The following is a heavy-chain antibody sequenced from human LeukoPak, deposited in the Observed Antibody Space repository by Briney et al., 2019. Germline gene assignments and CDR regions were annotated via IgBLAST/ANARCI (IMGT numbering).Heavy chain of an antibody. CDR1: GESFNNYY. CDR3: ARDLGSSSVSDY. D-gene: IGHD6-6*01. J-gene: IGHJ4*02. CDR2: INHSGST. V-gene: IGHV4-34*01. Sequence: PSETLSLTCAVYGESFNNYYWTWIRQSPGRGLEWIGEINHSGSTNYNPSLKSRVTISVDKSKNQFSLKLSSVTAADTAVYYCARDLGSSSVSDYWGQGTLVTVSS.